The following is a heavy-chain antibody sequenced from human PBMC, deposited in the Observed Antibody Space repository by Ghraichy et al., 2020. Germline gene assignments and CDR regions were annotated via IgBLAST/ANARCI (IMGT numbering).Heavy chain of an antibody. CDR1: GGTFSTYT. J-gene: IGHJ6*03. CDR3: VRMWARGYMDV. CDR2: VIPIVERA. Sequence: SVKVSCRTSGGTFSTYTFSWVRQAPGQGLEWMGRVIPIVERANYAQKFQGRVTITADKSTSTAYMELNSLRSEDPAVYYCVRMWARGYMDVWGKGTTVTVS. D-gene: IGHD1-26*01. V-gene: IGHV1-69*02.